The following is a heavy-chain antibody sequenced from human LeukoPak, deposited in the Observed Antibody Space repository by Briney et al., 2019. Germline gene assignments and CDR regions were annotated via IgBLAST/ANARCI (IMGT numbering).Heavy chain of an antibody. V-gene: IGHV3-7*05. CDR3: ARGGAPYCSSTSCYEDRFDP. CDR1: GFTFSNYW. CDR2: IKPDGSEK. Sequence: GGSLRLSCAASGFTFSNYWMSWVRQAPGKGLEWVANIKPDGSEKYYVDSVKGRFTISRDNAKNSLYLQMISLRAEDTAVYYCARGGAPYCSSTSCYEDRFDPWGQGTLVTVSS. D-gene: IGHD2-2*01. J-gene: IGHJ5*02.